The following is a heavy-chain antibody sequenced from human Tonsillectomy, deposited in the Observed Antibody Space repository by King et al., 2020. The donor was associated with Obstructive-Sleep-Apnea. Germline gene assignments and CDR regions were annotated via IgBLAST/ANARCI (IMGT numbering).Heavy chain of an antibody. CDR3: ARGPYIVVVVAATLPFDY. CDR2: IYYSGRT. D-gene: IGHD2-15*01. Sequence: QLQESGPGRVKPSETLYLTCTVSGGSISSSSYYWGCTRHPPGEGLEWIGGIYYSGRTHYNTSLKRRVTISVDTSQNQFSLTLSSVTAAVTAVYYCARGPYIVVVVAATLPFDYWGQGTLVTVSS. V-gene: IGHV4-39*07. CDR1: GGSISSSSYY. J-gene: IGHJ4*02.